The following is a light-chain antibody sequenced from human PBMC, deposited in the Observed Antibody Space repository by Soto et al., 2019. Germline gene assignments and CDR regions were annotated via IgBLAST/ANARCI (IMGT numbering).Light chain of an antibody. CDR3: SSYTDSSTHVV. J-gene: IGLJ2*01. CDR2: GVS. CDR1: SSDVGGYNS. Sequence: QSALTQPASVSGSPGQSITISCTGTSSDVGGYNSVSWYQQHPGKAPKLMIHGVSNRPSGVSNRFSGSKSGNTASLTISGLQAEDEADYYCSSYTDSSTHVVFGGGTKLTVL. V-gene: IGLV2-14*01.